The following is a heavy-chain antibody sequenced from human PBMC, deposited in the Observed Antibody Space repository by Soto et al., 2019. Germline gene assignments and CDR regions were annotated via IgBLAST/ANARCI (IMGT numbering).Heavy chain of an antibody. CDR2: IYYSGST. Sequence: SETLSLTCTVSGGSISSYYWSWIRQPPGKGLEWIGYIYYSGSTNYNPSLKSRVTISVDTSKNQFSLKLSSVTAADTAVYFCMKAHESGDFLGMSVWGPGTTVTVSS. CDR3: MKAHESGDFLGMSV. V-gene: IGHV4-59*01. D-gene: IGHD3-10*01. J-gene: IGHJ6*02. CDR1: GGSISSYY.